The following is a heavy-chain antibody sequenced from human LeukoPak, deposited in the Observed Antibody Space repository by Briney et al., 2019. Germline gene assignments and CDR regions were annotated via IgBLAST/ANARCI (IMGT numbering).Heavy chain of an antibody. Sequence: SETLSLTCTVSGGSITSYYWSWIRQPPGKGLEWIGYISYSGSTNYNPSLKSRVTILVDTSKNQFSLKLSSVTAADTAVYYCASGGDAFDIWGQGTMVTVSS. D-gene: IGHD4-23*01. V-gene: IGHV4-59*01. CDR2: ISYSGST. CDR1: GGSITSYY. CDR3: ASGGDAFDI. J-gene: IGHJ3*02.